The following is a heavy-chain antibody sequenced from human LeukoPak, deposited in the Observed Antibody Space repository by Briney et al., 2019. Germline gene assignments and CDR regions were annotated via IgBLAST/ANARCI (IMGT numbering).Heavy chain of an antibody. V-gene: IGHV4-39*07. J-gene: IGHJ4*02. CDR1: GGSISSSSYY. CDR3: ARDVEILHGGLFDY. D-gene: IGHD5-24*01. Sequence: PSETLSLTCTVSGGSISSSSYYWGWIRQPPGKGLEWIGSIYYSGSTYYNPSLKSRVTISVDTSKNQFSLKLSSVTAADTAVYYCARDVEILHGGLFDYWGQGTLVTVSS. CDR2: IYYSGST.